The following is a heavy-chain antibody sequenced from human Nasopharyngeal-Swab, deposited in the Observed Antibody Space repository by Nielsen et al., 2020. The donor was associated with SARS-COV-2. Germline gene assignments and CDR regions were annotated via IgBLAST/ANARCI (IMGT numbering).Heavy chain of an antibody. J-gene: IGHJ4*02. CDR2: LGNAGDT. CDR3: ARARYWLAASGPFFDY. D-gene: IGHD6-13*01. Sequence: GGSLRLSCAASGFTFRSYDMHWVRQGTGKGLEWVSALGNAGDTYYPGSVKGRFTISRENAKNSLYLQMNSLRAEDTAVYYCARARYWLAASGPFFDYWGQGTLVTVSS. V-gene: IGHV3-13*01. CDR1: GFTFRSYD.